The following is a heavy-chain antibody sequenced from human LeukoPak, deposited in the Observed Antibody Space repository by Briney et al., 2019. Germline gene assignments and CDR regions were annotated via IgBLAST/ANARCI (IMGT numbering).Heavy chain of an antibody. D-gene: IGHD3-22*01. Sequence: GGSLRLSCAASGFTFSSYAMHWVRQAPGKGLEWVAVISFDGSNKYNVDSVKGRFTISRDNSKNTLFLQMNSLRAEDTAVYYCARERSSNYDRSGYSGWGQGTLVTVSS. CDR3: ARERSSNYDRSGYSG. V-gene: IGHV3-30-3*01. J-gene: IGHJ4*02. CDR2: ISFDGSNK. CDR1: GFTFSSYA.